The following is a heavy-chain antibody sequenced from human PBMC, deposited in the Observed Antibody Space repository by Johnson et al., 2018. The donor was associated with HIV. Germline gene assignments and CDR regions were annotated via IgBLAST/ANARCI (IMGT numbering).Heavy chain of an antibody. CDR3: AREGLIVGATLGAFDI. CDR2: LSRNGGST. D-gene: IGHD1-26*01. V-gene: IGHV3-64*01. J-gene: IGHJ3*02. Sequence: VQLVESGGGLVQPGGSLRLSCASSGFTFSSYAMHWVRQAPGKGLEYVSALSRNGGSTYYATSVKGRFTISRDNSKNTLYLQMGSLRAEDMAVYYCAREGLIVGATLGAFDIWGQGTMVTVSS. CDR1: GFTFSSYA.